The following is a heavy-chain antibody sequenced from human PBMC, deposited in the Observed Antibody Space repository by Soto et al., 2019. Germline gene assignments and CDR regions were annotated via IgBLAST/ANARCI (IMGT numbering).Heavy chain of an antibody. V-gene: IGHV3-30*03. J-gene: IGHJ6*03. CDR1: GFTFSSYG. D-gene: IGHD3-9*01. CDR3: ARLTGRYYYMDV. Sequence: PGGSLRLSCAASGFTFSSYGMHWVRQAPGKGLEWVAVISYDGSNKYYADSVKGRFTISRDNSKNTLYLQMNSLRAEDTAVYYCARLTGRYYYMDVWGKGTTVTVSS. CDR2: ISYDGSNK.